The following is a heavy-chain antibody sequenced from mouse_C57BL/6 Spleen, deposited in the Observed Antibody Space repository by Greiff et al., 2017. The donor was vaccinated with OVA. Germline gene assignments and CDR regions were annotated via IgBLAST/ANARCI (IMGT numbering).Heavy chain of an antibody. CDR3: TRDDDGSREGYLEV. CDR2: ISSGGDYN. Sequence: EVKLVESGEGLVKPGGSLKLSCAASGFTFSSYAMSWVRQTPEKRLEWVAYISSGGDYNYYADPVKGRFTISRDNARNTLYLQMSRLKTEDTDMYYCTRDDDGSREGYLEVGGTGTTVTVAS. V-gene: IGHV5-9-1*02. J-gene: IGHJ1*03. D-gene: IGHD1-1*01. CDR1: GFTFSSYA.